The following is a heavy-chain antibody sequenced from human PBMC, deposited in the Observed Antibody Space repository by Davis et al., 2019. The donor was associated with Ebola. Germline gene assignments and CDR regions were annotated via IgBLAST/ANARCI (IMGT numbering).Heavy chain of an antibody. J-gene: IGHJ6*02. D-gene: IGHD3-16*01. CDR2: ITSSSGDI. Sequence: GESLKISCAASGFTVSSTYMSWVRQAPGKGLEWVSYITSSSGDIYYADSVKGRFTISRDNAKNSLYLQMNSLRDEDTAVYYCAREALGPYGMDVWGQGTTVTVSS. CDR3: AREALGPYGMDV. V-gene: IGHV3-48*02. CDR1: GFTVSSTY.